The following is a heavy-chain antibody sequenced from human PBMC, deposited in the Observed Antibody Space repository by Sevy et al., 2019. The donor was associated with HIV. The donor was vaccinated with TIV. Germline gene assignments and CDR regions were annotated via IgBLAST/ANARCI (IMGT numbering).Heavy chain of an antibody. CDR1: TFTFNDYW. J-gene: IGHJ6*02. CDR2: INQHGSEK. V-gene: IGHV3-7*01. CDR3: ARWGGGLDV. Sequence: GGSLRLSCAASTFTFNDYWMNWVRQAPGKGLEWVANINQHGSEKYFVHSVKGRFTISRDNAKNSLYLQMNSLRAEDTAVYYWARWGGGLDVWGQGTTVTVSS. D-gene: IGHD3-16*01.